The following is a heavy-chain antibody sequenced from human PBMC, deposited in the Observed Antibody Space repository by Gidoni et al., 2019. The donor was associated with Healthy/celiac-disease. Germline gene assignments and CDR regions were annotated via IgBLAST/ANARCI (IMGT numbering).Heavy chain of an antibody. V-gene: IGHV3-53*01. Sequence: EVQLVESGGGLIQPGGSLRLSCAASGFTGRSNYMSWGRQAPGKGRGWGSVTSSGGSPYSADSVKGRFTISRDNSKNTLYLQMNSLRAEDPAVYYFARGDYGGNSHYFDYWGQGTLVTVSS. CDR2: TSSGGSP. D-gene: IGHD4-17*01. CDR3: ARGDYGGNSHYFDY. CDR1: GFTGRSNY. J-gene: IGHJ4*02.